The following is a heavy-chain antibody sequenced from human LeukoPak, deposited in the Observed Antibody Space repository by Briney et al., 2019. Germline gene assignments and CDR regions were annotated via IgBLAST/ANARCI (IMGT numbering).Heavy chain of an antibody. J-gene: IGHJ5*02. CDR3: ARGGLRIAARTNCFDP. CDR1: GFTFSRYE. V-gene: IGHV3-48*03. D-gene: IGHD6-25*01. Sequence: PGGSLRLSCAASGFTFSRYEMKWVRQAPGKGLEWVSYISSSGSTIYYADSVKGRFTISRDNAKNSLYLQMNSLRAEDTAVYYCARGGLRIAARTNCFDPWGQGTLVTVSS. CDR2: ISSSGSTI.